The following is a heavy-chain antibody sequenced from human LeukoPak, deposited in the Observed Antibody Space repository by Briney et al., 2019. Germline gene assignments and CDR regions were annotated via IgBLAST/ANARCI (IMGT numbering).Heavy chain of an antibody. CDR1: GDSISSSGFY. D-gene: IGHD6-6*01. CDR2: IFYRGST. CDR3: ARGTWSSSIDY. Sequence: PSETLSLTCTVSGDSISSSGFYWNWIRQHPGKGLEWIGYIFYRGSTYYNPSLKSRITISVDTSKNQFSLKLSSVTAADTAVYYCARGTWSSSIDYWGQGTLVTVSS. J-gene: IGHJ4*02. V-gene: IGHV4-30-4*08.